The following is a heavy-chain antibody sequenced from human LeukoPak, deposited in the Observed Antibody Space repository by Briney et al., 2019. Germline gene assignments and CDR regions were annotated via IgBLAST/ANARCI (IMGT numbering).Heavy chain of an antibody. V-gene: IGHV3-9*03. CDR3: AKDRRSGYSSSWYYFDY. CDR1: GFTFDDYG. J-gene: IGHJ4*02. Sequence: GGSLRLSCAASGFTFDDYGMSWVRQAPGKGLEWVSGISWNSGSIGYADSVKGRFTISRDNAKNSLYLQMNSLRAEDMALYYCAKDRRSGYSSSWYYFDYWGQGTLVTVSS. D-gene: IGHD6-13*01. CDR2: ISWNSGSI.